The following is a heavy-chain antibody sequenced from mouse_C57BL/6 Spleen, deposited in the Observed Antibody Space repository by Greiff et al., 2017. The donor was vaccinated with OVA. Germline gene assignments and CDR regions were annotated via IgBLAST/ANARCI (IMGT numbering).Heavy chain of an antibody. V-gene: IGHV5-16*01. CDR3: ASYYGSREGYAMDY. CDR2: INYDGSST. Sequence: EVKVVESEGGLVQPGSSMKLSCTASGFTFSDYYMAWVRQVPEKGLEWVANINYDGSSTYYLDSLKSRFIISRDNAKNILYLQMSSLKSEDTATYYCASYYGSREGYAMDYWGQGTSVTVSS. D-gene: IGHD1-1*01. CDR1: GFTFSDYY. J-gene: IGHJ4*01.